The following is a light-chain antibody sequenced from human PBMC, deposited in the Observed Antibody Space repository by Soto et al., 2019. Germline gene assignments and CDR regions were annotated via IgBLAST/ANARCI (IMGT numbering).Light chain of an antibody. J-gene: IGKJ1*01. CDR3: QQYNSYWT. CDR1: QSISNW. Sequence: DIQMTQSPSTLSAPVGGRFTITCRASQSISNWLAWYQQKPGKAPKLLIYKASSLESGVPSRFSGSGSGTEFTLTISSLQPDDFATYYCQQYNSYWTFGQGTKVDIK. V-gene: IGKV1-5*03. CDR2: KAS.